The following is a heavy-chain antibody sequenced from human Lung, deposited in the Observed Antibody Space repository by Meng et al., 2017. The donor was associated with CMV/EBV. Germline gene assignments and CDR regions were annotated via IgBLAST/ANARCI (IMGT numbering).Heavy chain of an antibody. CDR2: MNPNSGNT. Sequence: ASVXVSXKASGYTFTSYDINWVRQATGQGLEWMGWMNPNSGNTGYAQNFQGKVTMTRNTSISTDYMELSGLRSEDTAVYYCARRRGGSSWGDFDYWGQGTXVTVAS. J-gene: IGHJ4*02. CDR3: ARRRGGSSWGDFDY. CDR1: GYTFTSYD. D-gene: IGHD6-6*01. V-gene: IGHV1-8*01.